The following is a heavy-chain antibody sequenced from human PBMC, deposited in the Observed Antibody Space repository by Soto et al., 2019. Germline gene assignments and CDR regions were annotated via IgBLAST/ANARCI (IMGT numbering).Heavy chain of an antibody. J-gene: IGHJ4*02. CDR3: ARGVGAYDILTGYDY. CDR2: INPNSGGT. D-gene: IGHD3-9*01. V-gene: IGHV1-2*04. Sequence: ASVKVSCKASGYTFTGYYMHWVRQAPGQGLEWMGWINPNSGGTNYAQKFQGWVTMTRDTSISTAYMELSRLRSDDTAVYYCARGVGAYDILTGYDYWGQGTLVTVSS. CDR1: GYTFTGYY.